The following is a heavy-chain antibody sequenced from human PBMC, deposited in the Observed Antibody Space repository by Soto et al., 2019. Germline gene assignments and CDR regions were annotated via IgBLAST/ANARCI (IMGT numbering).Heavy chain of an antibody. D-gene: IGHD3-3*01. CDR1: GYTFTGYY. CDR3: ARDLDGFRFGVVMGTSYFDY. CDR2: INPNSGGT. Sequence: VASVKVSCKASGYTFTGYYMHWVRQAPGQGLEWMGWINPNSGGTNYAQKFQGRVTMTRDTSISTAYMELSRLRSDDTAVYYCARDLDGFRFGVVMGTSYFDYWGQGTLVTVSS. J-gene: IGHJ4*02. V-gene: IGHV1-2*02.